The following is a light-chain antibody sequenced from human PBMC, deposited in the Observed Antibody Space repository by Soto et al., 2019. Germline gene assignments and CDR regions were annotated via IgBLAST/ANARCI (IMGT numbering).Light chain of an antibody. Sequence: QSVLTQPASVSGSPGQSITISCTGTSSDVGGYNYVSWYQQHPGKAPKLMIYDVSNRPSGVSNRFSGSKSGNTAFLTISGLRAEDEADYYCSSYTSSSCYVFGTGTKVT. CDR2: DVS. CDR3: SSYTSSSCYV. J-gene: IGLJ1*01. CDR1: SSDVGGYNY. V-gene: IGLV2-14*01.